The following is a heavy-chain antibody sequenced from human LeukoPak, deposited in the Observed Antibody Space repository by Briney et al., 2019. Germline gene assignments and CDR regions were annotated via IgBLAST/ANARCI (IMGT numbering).Heavy chain of an antibody. D-gene: IGHD3-10*01. CDR2: IIPIFGTA. CDR1: GGTFSSYA. J-gene: IGHJ4*02. V-gene: IGHV1-69*06. CDR3: ARERFGELTHTPVFDY. Sequence: SVKVSCMASGGTFSSYAISWVRQAPGQGLEWMGGIIPIFGTANYAQKFQGRVTITADKSTSTAYMELSSLRSEDTAVYYCARERFGELTHTPVFDYWGQGTLVTVSS.